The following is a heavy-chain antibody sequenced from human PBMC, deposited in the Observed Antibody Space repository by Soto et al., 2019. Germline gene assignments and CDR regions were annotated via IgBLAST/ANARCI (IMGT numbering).Heavy chain of an antibody. J-gene: IGHJ6*02. V-gene: IGHV3-73*02. CDR1: GFTFSGSA. D-gene: IGHD5-18*01. Sequence: EVQLVESGGGLVQPGGSLKLSCAASGFTFSGSAMHWVRQASGKGLGWVGRIRSKANSYATAYAASVKGRFTIFRDDSKNTSYLQMNSLKTEDTAVYYCTNPQLYYGMDVWGQGTTVTVSS. CDR3: TNPQLYYGMDV. CDR2: IRSKANSYAT.